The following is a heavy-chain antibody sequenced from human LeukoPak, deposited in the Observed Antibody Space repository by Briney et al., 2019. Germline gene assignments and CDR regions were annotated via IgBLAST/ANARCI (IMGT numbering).Heavy chain of an antibody. Sequence: ASVKVSCKASGYTFTSYDINWVRQATGQGLEWMGWMNPNSGNTGYVHKVQGRVTMTRNTSISTAYMELSSLRSEDTAVYYCAREVVLWFGELFAPPPSAYYYGMDVWGQGTTVTVSS. V-gene: IGHV1-8*01. J-gene: IGHJ6*02. CDR2: MNPNSGNT. CDR3: AREVVLWFGELFAPPPSAYYYGMDV. D-gene: IGHD3-10*01. CDR1: GYTFTSYD.